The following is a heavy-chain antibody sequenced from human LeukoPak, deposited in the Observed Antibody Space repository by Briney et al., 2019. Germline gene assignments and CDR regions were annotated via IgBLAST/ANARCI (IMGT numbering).Heavy chain of an antibody. J-gene: IGHJ3*02. Sequence: ASATVSCKASGYTFTSYDINWVRQATGQGLEWMGWMNPNSGNTGYAQKFQGRVTITRNTSISTAYMELSSLRSEDTAVYYCARDWPMYSSDFQAKGLHAFDIWGQGTMVTVSS. V-gene: IGHV1-8*03. D-gene: IGHD6-19*01. CDR1: GYTFTSYD. CDR3: ARDWPMYSSDFQAKGLHAFDI. CDR2: MNPNSGNT.